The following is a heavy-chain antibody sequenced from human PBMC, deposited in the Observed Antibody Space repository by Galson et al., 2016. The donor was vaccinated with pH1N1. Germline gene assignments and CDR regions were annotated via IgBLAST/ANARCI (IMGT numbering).Heavy chain of an antibody. CDR2: MSYVGNNK. CDR1: GFSFSDYA. CDR3: ASDFDFWSAYYNTIDY. J-gene: IGHJ4*02. V-gene: IGHV3-30*03. D-gene: IGHD3-3*01. Sequence: SPRLSCAASGFSFSDYAMHWVRQAPGKGLEWVAIMSYVGNNKYYADSVKGRSTISRDNSKNTVFLQMNSLRTEDTAVYYCASDFDFWSAYYNTIDYWGQGTLVTVSS.